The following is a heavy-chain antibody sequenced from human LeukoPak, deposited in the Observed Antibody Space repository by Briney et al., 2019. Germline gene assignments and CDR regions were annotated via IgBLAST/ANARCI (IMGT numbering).Heavy chain of an antibody. D-gene: IGHD2-2*02. CDR3: GRRPGGAIEY. V-gene: IGHV4-39*01. J-gene: IGHJ4*02. CDR1: GGSISSNNYY. Sequence: SETLSLTCTVSGGSISSNNYYWGWIRQPPGKGLEWIGSISYGGTTYYSPSLESRVTISVDTSKNQFSLNLSSVTAADTAVYYCGRRPGGAIEYWGQGTLVTVSS. CDR2: ISYGGTT.